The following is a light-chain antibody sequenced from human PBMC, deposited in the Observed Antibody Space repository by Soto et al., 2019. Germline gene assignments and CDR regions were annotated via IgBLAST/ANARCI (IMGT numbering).Light chain of an antibody. CDR1: QGITTY. V-gene: IGKV1-9*01. CDR3: RQINSYPYN. Sequence: IQLTQSPSSLPASVGDRVTITCRASQGITTYLAWSQQKPGKAPKLLIYAASALQRGVPSRFSGSGSGTDFTLTISSLQPEDFATYYCRQINSYPYNLGQGTKLEIK. J-gene: IGKJ2*01. CDR2: AAS.